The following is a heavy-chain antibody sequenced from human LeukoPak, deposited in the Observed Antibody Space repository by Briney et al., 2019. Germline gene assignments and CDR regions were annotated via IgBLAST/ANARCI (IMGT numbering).Heavy chain of an antibody. CDR2: IKQDGSEK. J-gene: IGHJ4*02. D-gene: IGHD6-13*01. Sequence: PGGSLRLSCAASGFTFGIYGMNWVRQAPGKGLEWAANIKQDGSEKYYVDSVKGRFTISRDNAKNSLYLQMNSLRAEDTAVYYCAKDSRSWYNYFDYWGQGTLVTVSS. CDR1: GFTFGIYG. CDR3: AKDSRSWYNYFDY. V-gene: IGHV3-7*04.